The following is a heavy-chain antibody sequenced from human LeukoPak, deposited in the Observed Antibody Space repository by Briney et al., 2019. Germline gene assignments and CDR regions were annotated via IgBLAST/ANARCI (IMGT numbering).Heavy chain of an antibody. CDR2: IYHSGST. CDR3: ASYSGSYRYFDF. V-gene: IGHV4-30-2*02. Sequence: PSQTLSLTCAVSGGSISSGGYSWSWIRQPPGKGLEWIGYIYHSGSTYYNPSLKSRVSISVDTSKNQFSLKLSSVTAADAAVYYCASYSGSYRYFDFWGQGTLVTVSS. D-gene: IGHD1-26*01. CDR1: GGSISSGGYS. J-gene: IGHJ4*02.